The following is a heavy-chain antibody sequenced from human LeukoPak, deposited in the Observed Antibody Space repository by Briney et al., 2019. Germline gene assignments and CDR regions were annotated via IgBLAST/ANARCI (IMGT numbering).Heavy chain of an antibody. J-gene: IGHJ4*02. D-gene: IGHD3-22*01. CDR2: IHYSGAT. Sequence: ADTLSLTCVLSCHPISNPYWNWTRHPPGQGREWIGNIHYSGATSHNPSVESRLTITVDMPKNQFSLNRNSVTVADPPVYHVARGGARSVYPYFGSWGQGTLVTVSS. CDR3: ARGGARSVYPYFGS. V-gene: IGHV4-59*11. CDR1: CHPISNPY.